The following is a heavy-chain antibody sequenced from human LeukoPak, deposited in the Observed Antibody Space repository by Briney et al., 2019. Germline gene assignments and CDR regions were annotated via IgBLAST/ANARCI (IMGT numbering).Heavy chain of an antibody. Sequence: GGSLRLSCAASGFTFSSYGMSWVRQAPGKGLEWVSAISGSGGSTYYADSVKGRFTISRDNSKNTLYLQMNSLRAEDTAVYYCAKDREGDILTGDNWFDPWGQGTLVTVSS. D-gene: IGHD3-9*01. J-gene: IGHJ5*02. V-gene: IGHV3-23*01. CDR2: ISGSGGST. CDR3: AKDREGDILTGDNWFDP. CDR1: GFTFSSYG.